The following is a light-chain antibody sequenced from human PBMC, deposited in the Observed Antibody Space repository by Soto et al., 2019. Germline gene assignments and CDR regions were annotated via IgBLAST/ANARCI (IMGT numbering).Light chain of an antibody. CDR1: SSDVGSYNL. CDR3: CSYAGTYTFV. V-gene: IGLV2-23*03. J-gene: IGLJ2*01. Sequence: QSVLTQPASVSGSPGQSITISCTGTSSDVGSYNLVSWYQHHPGKAPKLMIYEGSKRPSGVSNRFSCSKSGNTASLTISGLQAEDEADYYCCSYAGTYTFVFGGGTKLTVL. CDR2: EGS.